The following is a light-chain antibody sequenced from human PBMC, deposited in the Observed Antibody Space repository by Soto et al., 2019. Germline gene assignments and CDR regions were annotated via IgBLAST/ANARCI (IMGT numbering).Light chain of an antibody. CDR3: LQHYSYSWT. Sequence: DIPMTQSPSTLSASVGDRVTITCRARQSISPWLAWYPQQAGKAPKLVIYEASRLGSGVPSRFSARGSGTECTLTITRLKSEDVATYSCLQHYSYSWTFGQGTKV. J-gene: IGKJ1*01. V-gene: IGKV1-5*03. CDR1: QSISPW. CDR2: EAS.